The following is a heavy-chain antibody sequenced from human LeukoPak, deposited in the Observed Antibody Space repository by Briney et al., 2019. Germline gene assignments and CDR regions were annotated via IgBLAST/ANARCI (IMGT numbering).Heavy chain of an antibody. CDR1: GYTLTELS. CDR3: ATINYYDSSGYYYFDY. CDR2: FDPEDGET. Sequence: ASVKVSCKVSGYTLTELSMHWVRQAPGKGPEWMGGFDPEDGETIYAQKFQGRVTMTEDTSTDTAYMELSSLRSEDTAVYYCATINYYDSSGYYYFDYWGQGTLVTVSS. J-gene: IGHJ4*02. D-gene: IGHD3-22*01. V-gene: IGHV1-24*01.